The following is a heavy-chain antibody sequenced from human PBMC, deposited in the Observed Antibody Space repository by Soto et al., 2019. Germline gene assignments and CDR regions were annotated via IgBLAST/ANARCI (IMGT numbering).Heavy chain of an antibody. J-gene: IGHJ4*02. D-gene: IGHD3-9*01. CDR1: GGSISGSGYY. Sequence: PSETLSLTCTVSGGSISGSGYYWGWIRQPPGKGLEWIGTIYYSGSTYSNSSLKSRVTISLDKSKSQFSLKLNSVTAADSAVYFCARLEGLGTISYYFDYWGQGTLVTVSS. V-gene: IGHV4-39*01. CDR3: ARLEGLGTISYYFDY. CDR2: IYYSGST.